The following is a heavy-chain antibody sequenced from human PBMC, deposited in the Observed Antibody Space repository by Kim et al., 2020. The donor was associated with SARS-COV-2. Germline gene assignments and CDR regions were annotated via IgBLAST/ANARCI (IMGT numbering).Heavy chain of an antibody. CDR2: ISSSSSYT. CDR1: GFTFSDYY. J-gene: IGHJ6*02. V-gene: IGHV3-11*05. CDR3: ARVASLELSISLIAPLDV. Sequence: GGSLRLSCAASGFTFSDYYMSWIRQAPGKGLEWVSYISSSSSYTNYADSVKGLFTISRDNAKNSLYLQMNSLRAEDTAVYYCARVASLELSISLIAPLDVWGQGTTVTVSS. D-gene: IGHD3-16*02.